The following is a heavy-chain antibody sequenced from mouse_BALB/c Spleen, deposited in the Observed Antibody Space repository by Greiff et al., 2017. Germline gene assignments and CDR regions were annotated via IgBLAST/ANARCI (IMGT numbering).Heavy chain of an antibody. J-gene: IGHJ3*01. CDR1: GYSITSGYS. Sequence: EVKLMESGPDLVKPSQSLSLTCTVTGYSITSGYSWHWIRQSPGNKLEWMGYIHYSGSTNYNPSFKSRISITRDTSKNQFFLQLNSVTTEDTATYDCAREDYDGWFAYWGQGTLVTVSA. CDR2: IHYSGST. D-gene: IGHD2-4*01. V-gene: IGHV3-1*02. CDR3: AREDYDGWFAY.